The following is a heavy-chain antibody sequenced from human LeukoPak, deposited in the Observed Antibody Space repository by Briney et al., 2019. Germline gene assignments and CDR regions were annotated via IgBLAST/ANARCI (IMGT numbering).Heavy chain of an antibody. CDR3: AKLSSNWYFDS. J-gene: IGHJ4*02. D-gene: IGHD1-1*01. CDR2: IYFSGAT. CDR1: GGSISSNIYF. Sequence: SETLSLTCTVSGGSISSNIYFWGWLRQTPEKGLEWIGNIYFSGATYYNPSLKSRVTISVDTSKNQFSLSLSVVAAADTAVYYCAKLSSNWYFDSWGRGTLVTVSS. V-gene: IGHV4-39*01.